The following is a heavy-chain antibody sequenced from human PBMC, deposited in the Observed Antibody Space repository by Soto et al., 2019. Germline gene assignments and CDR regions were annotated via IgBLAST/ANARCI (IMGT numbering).Heavy chain of an antibody. CDR3: ARVKSSGGRDYYYYGMDV. CDR2: ISAYNGNT. V-gene: IGHV1-18*01. Sequence: ASVKVSCKASGYTFTSYGISWVRQAPGQGLEWMGWISAYNGNTNHAQKLQGRVTMTTDTSTSTAYMELRSLRSDDTAVYYCARVKSSGGRDYYYYGMDVWGQGTTVTVS. CDR1: GYTFTSYG. D-gene: IGHD6-19*01. J-gene: IGHJ6*02.